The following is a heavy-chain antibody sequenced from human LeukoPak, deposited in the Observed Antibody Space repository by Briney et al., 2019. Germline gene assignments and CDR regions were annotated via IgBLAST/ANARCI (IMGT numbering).Heavy chain of an antibody. J-gene: IGHJ4*01. D-gene: IGHD2-2*01. Sequence: PSETLSLTCAVYGGSFSGYYWSWIRQPPGKGLEWIGEINHSGSTNYNPSLKSRVTISVDTSKNQFSLKLSSVTAADTAVYYCARASVVPAAHTYIDYWGQGTLVTVSS. V-gene: IGHV4-34*01. CDR2: INHSGST. CDR3: ARASVVPAAHTYIDY. CDR1: GGSFSGYY.